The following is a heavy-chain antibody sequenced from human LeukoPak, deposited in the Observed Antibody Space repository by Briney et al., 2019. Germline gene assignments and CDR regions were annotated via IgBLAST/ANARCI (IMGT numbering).Heavy chain of an antibody. CDR1: GYKSTNYC. CDR2: IYPRDSDT. V-gene: IGHV5-51*01. J-gene: IGHJ3*02. D-gene: IGHD1-26*01. CDR3: AGAIVGAATAFDI. Sequence: ECLKISCKGAGYKSTNYCIAWVRHMPAQGLEWLGIIYPRDSDTRYSPSFQGQVTISVDTSTDTAYLQWSSLKASDTAMYYCAGAIVGAATAFDIWGQGTMVTVSS.